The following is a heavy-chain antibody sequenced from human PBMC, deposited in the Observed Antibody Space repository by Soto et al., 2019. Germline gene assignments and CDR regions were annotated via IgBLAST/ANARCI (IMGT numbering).Heavy chain of an antibody. CDR1: GFTFSRNT. Sequence: GSLQFSCLTSGFTFSRNTMNWVRQAPGKGLEWVASITSSGSYVYYADSVKGRFSASRDNAKNSLSLQMDSLRPDDTAIYFCVKDEGIEAMDVWGQGTTVTVSS. D-gene: IGHD3-3*02. CDR3: VKDEGIEAMDV. J-gene: IGHJ6*02. CDR2: ITSSGSYV. V-gene: IGHV3-21*01.